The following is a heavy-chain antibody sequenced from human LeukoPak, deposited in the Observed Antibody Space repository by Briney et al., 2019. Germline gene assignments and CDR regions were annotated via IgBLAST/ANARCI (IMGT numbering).Heavy chain of an antibody. V-gene: IGHV4-4*07. CDR2: IYTSGST. Sequence: SETLSLTCTVSGSSFGDYYWSWIRQPPGKGLEWIGRIYTSGSTTYNPSLKSRVTMSVDTSKSQFSLKLSSVTAADTAVYYCARDNRMGATNWFDPWGQGTLVTVSS. J-gene: IGHJ5*02. CDR1: GSSFGDYY. D-gene: IGHD1-26*01. CDR3: ARDNRMGATNWFDP.